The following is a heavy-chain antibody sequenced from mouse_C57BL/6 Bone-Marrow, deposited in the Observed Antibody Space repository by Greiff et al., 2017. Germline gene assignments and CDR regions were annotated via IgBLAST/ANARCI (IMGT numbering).Heavy chain of an antibody. D-gene: IGHD6-5*01. Sequence: VQLQQSVAELVRPGASVKLSCTASGFNFKNTYMHWVKQRPEQGLEWIGRIDPANGTTKYAPKFQGKATITADTSSNTAYLQLSSLASEDTAIYYCASYAFFDYWGQGTTLTVSS. CDR2: IDPANGTT. CDR1: GFNFKNTY. CDR3: ASYAFFDY. J-gene: IGHJ2*01. V-gene: IGHV14-3*01.